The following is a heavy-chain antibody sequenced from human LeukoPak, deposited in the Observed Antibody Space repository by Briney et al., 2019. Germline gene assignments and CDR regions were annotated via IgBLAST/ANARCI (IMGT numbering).Heavy chain of an antibody. CDR1: GFTFSRYW. D-gene: IGHD2/OR15-2a*01. CDR2: IKDDGRQK. CDR3: ARDANRGFDP. V-gene: IGHV3-7*01. J-gene: IGHJ5*02. Sequence: PGGSLRLSCAPSGFTFSRYWMTWVRQTPGKGLEWVASIKDDGRQKYYVDSVKGRFTVSRDNAKSSAYLQMDSLRVEDTALYYCARDANRGFDPWGQGTLVNGSS.